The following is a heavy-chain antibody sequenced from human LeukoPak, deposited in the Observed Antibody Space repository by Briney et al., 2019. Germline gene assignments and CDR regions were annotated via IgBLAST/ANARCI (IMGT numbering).Heavy chain of an antibody. CDR3: AKDFILPVYSPSHYFDS. CDR1: GGTFSSYA. CDR2: IIPIFGTA. D-gene: IGHD3-9*01. J-gene: IGHJ4*02. V-gene: IGHV1-69*13. Sequence: WASVKVSCKASGGTFSSYAISWVRQAPGQGLEWMGGIIPIFGTANYAQKFQGRVTITADESTSTAYMELSSLRSEDTAVYYCAKDFILPVYSPSHYFDSGAQGP.